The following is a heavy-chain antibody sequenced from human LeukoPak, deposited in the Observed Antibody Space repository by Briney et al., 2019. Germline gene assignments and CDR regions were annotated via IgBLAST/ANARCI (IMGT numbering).Heavy chain of an antibody. CDR3: ASPRDVAVVVGATAGYFDL. CDR2: IYPSGST. CDR1: GYSISSGYY. V-gene: IGHV4-38-2*02. J-gene: IGHJ2*01. Sequence: SETLSLTCTVSGYSISSGYYWGWIRQPPGKRLEWIGSIYPSGSTFYNPSLKSRVTMSAVTSRNQFSLKLNSMTAADTGVYYCASPRDVAVVVGATAGYFDLWGRGTLVTVSS. D-gene: IGHD2-15*01.